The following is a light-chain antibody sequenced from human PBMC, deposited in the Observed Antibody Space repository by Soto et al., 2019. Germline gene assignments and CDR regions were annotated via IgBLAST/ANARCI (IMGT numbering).Light chain of an antibody. Sequence: QSALTQPPSASGSPGQSVAISCTGTASDIGGYTFVSWYQQHPGKAPKLLNYDVNKRPSGVPDRLSGSKSGNTASLTVSGTQAEDEADYYCSAHGGTNPYVFGTGTKLTVL. CDR2: DVN. J-gene: IGLJ1*01. CDR3: SAHGGTNPYV. V-gene: IGLV2-8*01. CDR1: ASDIGGYTF.